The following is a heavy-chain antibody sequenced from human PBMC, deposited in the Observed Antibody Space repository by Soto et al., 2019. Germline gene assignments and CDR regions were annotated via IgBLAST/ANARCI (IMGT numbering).Heavy chain of an antibody. J-gene: IGHJ4*02. Sequence: SETLSLTCTVSGDSISSGGYYWSWIRQHPGKGLEWIGYIYYSGSTYYNPSLKSRVTISVDTSKNQFSLKLSSVTAADTAVYYCASSGWWYFDYWGQGTLVTVSS. CDR3: ASSGWWYFDY. V-gene: IGHV4-31*03. CDR1: GDSISSGGYY. CDR2: IYYSGST. D-gene: IGHD6-19*01.